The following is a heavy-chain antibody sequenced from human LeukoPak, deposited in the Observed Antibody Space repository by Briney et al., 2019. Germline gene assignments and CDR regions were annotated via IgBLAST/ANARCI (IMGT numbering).Heavy chain of an antibody. J-gene: IGHJ6*02. V-gene: IGHV4-59*01. CDR1: GGSISSYY. D-gene: IGHD3-16*01. CDR2: IYYSGST. Sequence: SETLSLTCTVSGGSISSYYWSWIRQPPGKGLEWIGYIYYSGSTNYNPSLKSRATISVDTSKNQFSLKLSSVTAADTAVYYCARDKGGLRGYYYYYGMDVWGQGTTVTVSS. CDR3: ARDKGGLRGYYYYYGMDV.